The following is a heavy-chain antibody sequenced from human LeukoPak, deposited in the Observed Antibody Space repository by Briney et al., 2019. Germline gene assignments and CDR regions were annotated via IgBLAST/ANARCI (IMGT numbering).Heavy chain of an antibody. CDR3: AKVQMNQIHNGVCYNERCDSSGTGREGLDY. CDR1: GFTFSSYA. CDR2: ISGSGGST. V-gene: IGHV3-23*01. D-gene: IGHD2-8*01. J-gene: IGHJ4*02. Sequence: PGGSLRLSCAASGFTFSSYAMSWVRQAPGKGLEWVSAISGSGGSTYYADSVKGRFTISRDNSKNTLYLQMNSLRAEDTAVYYCAKVQMNQIHNGVCYNERCDSSGTGREGLDYWGQGTLVTVSS.